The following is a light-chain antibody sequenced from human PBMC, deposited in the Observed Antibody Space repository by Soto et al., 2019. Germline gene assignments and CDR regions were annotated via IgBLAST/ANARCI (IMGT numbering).Light chain of an antibody. CDR1: QSVSSY. J-gene: IGKJ4*01. Sequence: EIVLTQSPATLSLSPGERATLSCRASQSVSSYLAWYQQKPGQAPRLLIYDASNRATGIPARFSGSGSGTDFTLSVSSVEPEDCAGYYGQQRSDWPLTFGGGTKVEIK. CDR2: DAS. CDR3: QQRSDWPLT. V-gene: IGKV3-11*01.